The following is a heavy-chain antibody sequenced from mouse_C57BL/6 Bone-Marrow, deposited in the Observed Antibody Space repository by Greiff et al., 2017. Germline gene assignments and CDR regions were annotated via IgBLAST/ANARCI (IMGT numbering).Heavy chain of an antibody. CDR1: GYSFTSYY. V-gene: IGHV1-66*01. J-gene: IGHJ2*01. Sequence: QVHVKQSGPELVKPGASVKISCKASGYSFTSYYIHWVKQRPGQGLEWIGWIYPGGGNTKYNQKFKGKATLTADTSSSTAYMQLSSLTSEDSAVYYCAWNWRDYWGQGTTLTVSS. CDR3: AWNWRDY. D-gene: IGHD4-1*01. CDR2: IYPGGGNT.